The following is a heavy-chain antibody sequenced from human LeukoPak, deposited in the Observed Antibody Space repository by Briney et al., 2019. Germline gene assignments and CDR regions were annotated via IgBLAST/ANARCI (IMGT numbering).Heavy chain of an antibody. CDR1: GGSISSGSYH. V-gene: IGHV4-61*02. Sequence: SETLSLTCTVSGGSISSGSYHWSWIRQPAGKGLEWIGRIYTSGSTNYNPSLKSRVTISVDTSKNQFSLKLSSVTAADTVVYYCARGRRSYYYGSGSYYGWFDPWGQGTLVTVSS. CDR3: ARGRRSYYYGSGSYYGWFDP. D-gene: IGHD3-10*01. J-gene: IGHJ5*02. CDR2: IYTSGST.